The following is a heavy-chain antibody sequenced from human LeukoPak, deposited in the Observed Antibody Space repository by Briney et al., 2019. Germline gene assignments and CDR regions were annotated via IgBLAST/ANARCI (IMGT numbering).Heavy chain of an antibody. Sequence: GGSLRLSCAASGFTFSSYAMSWVRQAPGKGLEWVSAISGSGGSTYYVDSVKGRFTISRDNSKNTLYLKMKSLRAEDTAVYYCAKWGPHYDFWSGYFDYWGQGTLVTVSS. CDR1: GFTFSSYA. CDR2: ISGSGGST. J-gene: IGHJ4*02. CDR3: AKWGPHYDFWSGYFDY. D-gene: IGHD3-3*01. V-gene: IGHV3-23*01.